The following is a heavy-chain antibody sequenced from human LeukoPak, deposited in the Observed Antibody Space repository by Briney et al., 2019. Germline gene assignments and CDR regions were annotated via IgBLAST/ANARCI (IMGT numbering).Heavy chain of an antibody. CDR2: ISISNNSI. J-gene: IGHJ4*02. D-gene: IGHD4-17*01. CDR3: ARETIYSDKVIDH. V-gene: IGHV3-48*01. Sequence: PGGSLRLSCAASGFTFSYYSFNWVRQAPGKGLEWIAYISISNNSIYYADSVKGRFTISRDNAKNSLYLQMNSLRVEDTAVYYWARETIYSDKVIDHWGQGTPVTVSS. CDR1: GFTFSYYS.